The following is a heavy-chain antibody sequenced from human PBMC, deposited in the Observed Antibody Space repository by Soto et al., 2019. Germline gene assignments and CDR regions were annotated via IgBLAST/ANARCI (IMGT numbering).Heavy chain of an antibody. D-gene: IGHD5-12*01. CDR3: ASCSRGYSGYYYMDV. V-gene: IGHV4-59*01. CDR2: IYYSGST. Sequence: PSETLSLTCTVSGGSISSYYWSWIRQPPGKGLEWIGYIYYSGSTNYNPSLKSRVTISVDTSKNQFSLKLSSVTAADTAVYYCASCSRGYSGYYYMDVWGKGTTVTVSS. J-gene: IGHJ6*03. CDR1: GGSISSYY.